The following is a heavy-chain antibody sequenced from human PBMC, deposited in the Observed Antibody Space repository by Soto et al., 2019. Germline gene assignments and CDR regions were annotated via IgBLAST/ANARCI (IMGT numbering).Heavy chain of an antibody. CDR3: ARGATDLDY. D-gene: IGHD1-1*01. CDR2: IYYSGST. CDR1: GGSISSGDYY. J-gene: IGHJ4*02. V-gene: IGHV4-30-4*01. Sequence: SETLSLTCTVSGGSISSGDYYWSWIRQPPGKGLEWIGYIYYSGSTYYNPSLKSRVTISVDTAKNQFSLKLSSVTAADTAVYYCARGATDLDYWGQGTLVTVSA.